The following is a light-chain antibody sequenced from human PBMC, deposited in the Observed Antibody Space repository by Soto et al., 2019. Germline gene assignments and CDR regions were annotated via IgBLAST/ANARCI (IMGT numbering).Light chain of an antibody. V-gene: IGKV3-15*01. CDR1: QSINSN. J-gene: IGKJ4*01. CDR3: QQYNNWPRAT. Sequence: IVMTQSPATLSVSPGERATLSCRASQSINSNLAWYQQKPGQAHRLLMFRASIRATGFPARFSGSGSGTEFNITISSLQSEDSAIYYCQQYNNWPRATFGGGTKVEIK. CDR2: RAS.